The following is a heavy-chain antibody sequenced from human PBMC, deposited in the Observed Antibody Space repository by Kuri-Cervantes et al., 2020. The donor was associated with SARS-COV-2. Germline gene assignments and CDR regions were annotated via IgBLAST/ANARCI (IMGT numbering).Heavy chain of an antibody. CDR1: GGSISSSSYY. CDR2: IYYSGST. CDR3: ARQLVGLGYSSSWLIDRSVLDNFDY. D-gene: IGHD6-13*01. J-gene: IGHJ4*02. Sequence: SETLSLTCTVSGGSISSSSYYWGWIRQPPGKGLEWIGSIYYSGSTYYNPSLKSRVTISVDTSKNQFSLKLSSVTAADTAVYYCARQLVGLGYSSSWLIDRSVLDNFDYWGQGTLVTVSS. V-gene: IGHV4-39*01.